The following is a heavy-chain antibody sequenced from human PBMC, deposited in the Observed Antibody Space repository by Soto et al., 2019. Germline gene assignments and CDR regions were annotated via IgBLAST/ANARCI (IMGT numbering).Heavy chain of an antibody. J-gene: IGHJ5*02. CDR1: GGSMSSYY. CDR3: SRGERYSDWFDP. V-gene: IGHV4-4*07. CDR2: VYSSGGT. Sequence: QVHLQQSGPGLVNPSETLSLTCAVSGGSMSSYYWTWIRQPAGKGLEWIGRVYSSGGTHYNPSLKSRVTISLDTSKNKFSLRLLSVTDAGTAVYYCSRGERYSDWFDPWGQGTLVTVSS. D-gene: IGHD3-9*01.